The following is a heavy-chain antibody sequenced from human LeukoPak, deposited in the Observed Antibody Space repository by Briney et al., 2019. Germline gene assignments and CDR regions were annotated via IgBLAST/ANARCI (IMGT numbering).Heavy chain of an antibody. CDR1: GFTFSSYS. CDR3: ARDVFGSSGWFDY. CDR2: ISSSSSYI. Sequence: KPGGSLRLSCAASGFTFSSYSMNWVRQAPGKGLEWVSSISSSSSYIYYADSVKGRFTISGDNAKNSLYLQMNSLRAEDTAVYYCARDVFGSSGWFDYWGQGTLVTVSS. D-gene: IGHD3-10*01. V-gene: IGHV3-21*01. J-gene: IGHJ4*02.